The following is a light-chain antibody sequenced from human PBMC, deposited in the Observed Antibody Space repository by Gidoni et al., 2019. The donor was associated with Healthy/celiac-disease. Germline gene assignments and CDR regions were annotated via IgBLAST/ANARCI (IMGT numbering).Light chain of an antibody. V-gene: IGLV3-21*02. J-gene: IGLJ2*01. CDR1: NIGSKS. Sequence: SYVLTQPPSVSVAPGQTARITCGGNNIGSKSVHLYQQKPGQAPVLVVYDESDRPSGIPERFSGSNSGSTATLTISGVEAGDEADYYCQVWDGSSDHVIFGGGTKLTVL. CDR3: QVWDGSSDHVI. CDR2: DES.